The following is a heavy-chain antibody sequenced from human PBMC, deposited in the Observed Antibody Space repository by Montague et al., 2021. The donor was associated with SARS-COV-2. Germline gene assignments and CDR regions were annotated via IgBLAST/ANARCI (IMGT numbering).Heavy chain of an antibody. CDR3: ARRGDDGGPRFDY. J-gene: IGHJ4*02. V-gene: IGHV4-39*01. CDR1: GGSVSSRSYY. D-gene: IGHD4/OR15-4a*01. CDR2: IYYSGST. Sequence: SETLSLTCTVSGGSVSSRSYYWGWIRQPPGKGLEWIGCIYYSGSTNYNPTLKSRVTISVDTSKNQFSLKLSSVTAADTAVYYCARRGDDGGPRFDYWGQGTLVSVSS.